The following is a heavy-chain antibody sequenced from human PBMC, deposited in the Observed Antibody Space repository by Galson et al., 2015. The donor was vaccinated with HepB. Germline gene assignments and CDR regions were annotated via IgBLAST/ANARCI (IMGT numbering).Heavy chain of an antibody. D-gene: IGHD2-21*02. CDR3: ASRGDVPAAWSYWYFDL. V-gene: IGHV4-39*01. J-gene: IGHJ2*01. CDR2: IFYTGST. CDR1: GGSFGSSSYY. Sequence: TLSLTCTVSGGSFGSSSYYWGWIRQPPGKGLEWIGSIFYTGSTYYNPSLKSRVTISVDASKNQFSLKLSSVTAADTAVFYCASRGDVPAAWSYWYFDLWGRGTLVTVSS.